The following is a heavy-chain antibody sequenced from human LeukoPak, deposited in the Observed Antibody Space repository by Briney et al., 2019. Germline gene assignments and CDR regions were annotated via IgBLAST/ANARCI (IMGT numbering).Heavy chain of an antibody. J-gene: IGHJ3*02. CDR3: ARARRHTKRGVSGSQHDAFDI. CDR1: GGSISSYY. V-gene: IGHV4-59*01. D-gene: IGHD1-26*01. Sequence: SETLSLTCTVSGGSISSYYWSWIRQPPGKGLEWIGYIYYSGSTNYNPSLKSRVTISVDTSKNQFSLKLSSVTAADTAVYYCARARRHTKRGVSGSQHDAFDIWGQGTMVTVSS. CDR2: IYYSGST.